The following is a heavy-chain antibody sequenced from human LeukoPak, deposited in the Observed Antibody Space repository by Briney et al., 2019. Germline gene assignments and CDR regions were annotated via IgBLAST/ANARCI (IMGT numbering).Heavy chain of an antibody. CDR3: GGGGGGQLDY. V-gene: IGHV3-21*01. Sequence: GGSLRLSCAASGFTFSTYTLSWVRQAPGKGLEWVSSISSISYIYYADSVKGRFTISRDNAENSLFLQMNSLSAEDTAVYYCGGGGGGQLDYWGQGTLVTVSS. CDR1: GFTFSTYT. CDR2: ISSISYI. D-gene: IGHD3-16*01. J-gene: IGHJ4*02.